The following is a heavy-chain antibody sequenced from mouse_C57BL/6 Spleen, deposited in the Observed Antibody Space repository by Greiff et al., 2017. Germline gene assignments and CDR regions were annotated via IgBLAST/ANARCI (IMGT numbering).Heavy chain of an antibody. CDR3: ARGAMYYGSNWYFDV. CDR2: IDPSDSYT. Sequence: QVQLQQPGAELVMPGASVKLSCKASGYTFTSYWMHWVKQRPGQGLEWIGEIDPSDSYTNYNQKFKGKSTLTVDKSSSTAYMQLSSLTSEDSAVYYCARGAMYYGSNWYFDVWGTGTTVTVAS. CDR1: GYTFTSYW. J-gene: IGHJ1*03. V-gene: IGHV1-69*01. D-gene: IGHD1-1*01.